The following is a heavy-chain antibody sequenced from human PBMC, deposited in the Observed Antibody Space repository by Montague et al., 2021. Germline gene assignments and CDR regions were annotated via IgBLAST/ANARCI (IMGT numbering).Heavy chain of an antibody. Sequence: NDYAVSVRSRIIINPDTSTNQFSLQLSSVTPEDTAVYFCARERWAVVVSFDYWGQGTLVTVAS. J-gene: IGHJ4*02. CDR2: N. V-gene: IGHV6-1*01. CDR3: ARERWAVVVSFDY. D-gene: IGHD2-15*01.